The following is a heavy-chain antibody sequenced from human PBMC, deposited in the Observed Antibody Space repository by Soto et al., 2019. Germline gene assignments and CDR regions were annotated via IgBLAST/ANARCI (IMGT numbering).Heavy chain of an antibody. V-gene: IGHV3-23*01. CDR2: ISGSGGST. CDR3: AKGWAYITIFGVVPMDYYYGMDV. CDR1: GFTFSSYA. Sequence: GGSLRLSCAASGFTFSSYAMSWVRQAPGKGLEWVSAISGSGGSTYYADSVKGRFTISRDNSKNTLYLQMNSLRAEDTAVYYCAKGWAYITIFGVVPMDYYYGMDVWGQGTTVTVSS. J-gene: IGHJ6*02. D-gene: IGHD3-3*01.